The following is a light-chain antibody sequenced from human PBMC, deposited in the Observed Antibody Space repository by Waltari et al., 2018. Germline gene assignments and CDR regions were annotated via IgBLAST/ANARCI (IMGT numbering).Light chain of an antibody. J-gene: IGLJ1*01. CDR3: ASWDDSLSGHYV. CDR2: NND. V-gene: IGLV1-44*01. Sequence: QSVLTQSPSASGTPGQRVTISCSGSASNLGRHTIPWYQHLTGAAPRLLLYNNDQRPSGVPDRFSGSKSGTSASLVISGLQSEDEADYYCASWDDSLSGHYVFATGTKVTVL. CDR1: ASNLGRHT.